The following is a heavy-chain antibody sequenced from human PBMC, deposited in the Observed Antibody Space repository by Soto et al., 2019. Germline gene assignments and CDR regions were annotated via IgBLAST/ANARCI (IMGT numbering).Heavy chain of an antibody. J-gene: IGHJ3*02. CDR1: GGSISSGGYY. CDR3: ARAYSSGNKEAFDI. CDR2: IYYSGST. Sequence: SETLSLTCTVSGGSISSGGYYWSWIRQHPGKGLEWIGYIYYSGSTYYNPSLKSRVTISVDASKNQFSLKLSSVTAADTAVYYCARAYSSGNKEAFDIWGQGTMVTVSS. D-gene: IGHD3-22*01. V-gene: IGHV4-31*03.